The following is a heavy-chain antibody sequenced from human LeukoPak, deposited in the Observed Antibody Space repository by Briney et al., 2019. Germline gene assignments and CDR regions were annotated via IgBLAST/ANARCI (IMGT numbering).Heavy chain of an antibody. J-gene: IGHJ4*02. CDR2: ISYDGSNK. Sequence: PGGSLRLSCAASGFTFSSYGMHWVRQAPGKGLEWVAVISYDGSNKYYADSVKGQFTISRHNSKNTLYLQMNSLRVEDTAVYYCAGNFGDYVRGLDYWGQGTLVTVSS. V-gene: IGHV3-30*03. D-gene: IGHD4-17*01. CDR1: GFTFSSYG. CDR3: AGNFGDYVRGLDY.